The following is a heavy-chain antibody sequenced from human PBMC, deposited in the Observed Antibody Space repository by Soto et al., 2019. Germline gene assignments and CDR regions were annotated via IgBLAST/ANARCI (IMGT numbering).Heavy chain of an antibody. D-gene: IGHD2-21*02. V-gene: IGHV4-30-4*01. CDR3: ARLLAYCGGDCPDYFDY. J-gene: IGHJ4*02. Sequence: PSETLSLTCTVSGGSISSGDYYWSWIRQPPGKGLEWIGYIYYSGSTYYNPSLKSRVTISVDTSKNQFSLKLSSVTAAGTAVYYCARLLAYCGGDCPDYFDYWGQGTLVTVSS. CDR2: IYYSGST. CDR1: GGSISSGDYY.